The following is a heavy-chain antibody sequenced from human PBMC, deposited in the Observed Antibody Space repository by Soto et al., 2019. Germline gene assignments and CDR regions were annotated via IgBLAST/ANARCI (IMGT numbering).Heavy chain of an antibody. CDR3: VRTARQGAVAPHWFDR. CDR1: GGSIRSTDYY. J-gene: IGHJ5*02. D-gene: IGHD2-21*02. CDR2: VNYTGST. Sequence: PSETLSLTCTVSGGSIRSTDYYWRWIRQAPGKVLEWIGYVNYTGSTYYNPSLMSRLTISVDTSKNQFSLKLTSVTAAETAVYYCVRTARQGAVAPHWFDRWGQGTQVTVSS. V-gene: IGHV4-30-4*01.